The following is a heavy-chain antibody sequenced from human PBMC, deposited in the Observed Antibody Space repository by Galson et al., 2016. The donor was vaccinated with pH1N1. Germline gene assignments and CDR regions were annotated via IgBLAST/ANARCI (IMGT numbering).Heavy chain of an antibody. CDR2: IKENGSEK. D-gene: IGHD3-16*01. J-gene: IGHJ4*02. CDR3: AGHLFSASESPFEY. Sequence: SLRLPCAASGSTFSHYWMSWVRQAPGKGLEWVANIKENGSEKYYLDSVKGRFTISRDNAKHSVSLQLDSLRAEDTAVYYCAGHLFSASESPFEYWGQGALVTVSS. V-gene: IGHV3-7*01. CDR1: GSTFSHYW.